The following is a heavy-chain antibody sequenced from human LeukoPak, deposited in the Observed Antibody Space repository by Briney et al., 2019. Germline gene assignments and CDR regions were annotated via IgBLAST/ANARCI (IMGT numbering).Heavy chain of an antibody. CDR3: AFEMGKWLVRLDY. J-gene: IGHJ4*02. CDR1: GFTFSSYG. CDR2: ISGSGGST. D-gene: IGHD6-19*01. V-gene: IGHV3-23*01. Sequence: GGSLRLSCAASGFTFSSYGMSWVRQAPGKGLEWVSAISGSGGSTYYADSVKGRFTISRDNSKNTLYLQMNSLRAEDTAVYYCAFEMGKWLVRLDYWGQGTLVTVSS.